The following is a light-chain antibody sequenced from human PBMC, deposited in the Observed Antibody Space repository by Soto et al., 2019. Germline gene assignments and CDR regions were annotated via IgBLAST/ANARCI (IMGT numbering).Light chain of an antibody. CDR2: EVT. Sequence: QSALTQPASVTGSPGQSIAISCTGTNSDVGSFNAVSWYQQDPGKAPKLIIYEVTKRPSGVSDRFSGSKSGNTASLTISGLRAEDEADYHCCSRGGVSPTYVFGTGTKLTVL. J-gene: IGLJ1*01. CDR3: CSRGGVSPTYV. CDR1: NSDVGSFNA. V-gene: IGLV2-23*02.